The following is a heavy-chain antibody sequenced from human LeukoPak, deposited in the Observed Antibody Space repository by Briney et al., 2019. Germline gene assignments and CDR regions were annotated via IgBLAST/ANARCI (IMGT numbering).Heavy chain of an antibody. CDR2: ISGSGGST. CDR1: GFTFSSYA. Sequence: PGGSLRLSCAASGFTFSSYAMSWVRQAPGKGLKWVSAISGSGGSTYYADSVKGRFTISRDNSKNTLYLQMNSLRAEDTAVYYCAKRKAGTPRTPYFDYWGQGTLVTVSS. V-gene: IGHV3-23*01. J-gene: IGHJ4*02. D-gene: IGHD6-19*01. CDR3: AKRKAGTPRTPYFDY.